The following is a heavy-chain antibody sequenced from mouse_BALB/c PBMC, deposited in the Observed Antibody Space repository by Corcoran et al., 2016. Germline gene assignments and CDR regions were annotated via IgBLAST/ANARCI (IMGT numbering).Heavy chain of an antibody. CDR1: GFNIKDTY. J-gene: IGHJ1*01. Sequence: EVQLQPSGAELVKPGASVKLSCTASGFNIKDTYMHWVKQRPEQGLEWIGRIDPANGNTKYDPKFQGKATITADKSSNAAYLQLSSLTSEDTAVYYGARWDWYFDVWGAGTTVTVSS. CDR3: ARWDWYFDV. V-gene: IGHV14-3*02. CDR2: IDPANGNT.